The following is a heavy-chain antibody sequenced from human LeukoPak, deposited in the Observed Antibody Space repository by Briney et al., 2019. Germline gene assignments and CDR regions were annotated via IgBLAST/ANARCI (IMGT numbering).Heavy chain of an antibody. V-gene: IGHV3-21*01. Sequence: PGGSLGLSCAASGFTFSSYSMNWVRQAPEKGLEWVSSISSSSSYIYYADSVKGRFTISRDNAKNSLYLQMNSLRAEDTAVYYCARGPRGSSWYIDYWGQGTLVTVSS. J-gene: IGHJ4*02. CDR3: ARGPRGSSWYIDY. CDR1: GFTFSSYS. D-gene: IGHD6-13*01. CDR2: ISSSSSYI.